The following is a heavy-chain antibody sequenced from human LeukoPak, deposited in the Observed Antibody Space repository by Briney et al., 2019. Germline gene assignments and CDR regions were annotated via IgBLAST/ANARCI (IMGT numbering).Heavy chain of an antibody. CDR2: IAGRGAST. J-gene: IGHJ2*01. CDR1: GFTFSSYA. CDR3: AKVPPSPGWWYFDL. Sequence: GGSLRLSCAASGFTFSSYAMSWVRQAPGKGLEWVSAIAGRGASTYYADSVKGRFTISRDNSKNTLYLQMNSLRAEDTAVYYCAKVPPSPGWWYFDLWGRGTLVTVSS. V-gene: IGHV3-23*01.